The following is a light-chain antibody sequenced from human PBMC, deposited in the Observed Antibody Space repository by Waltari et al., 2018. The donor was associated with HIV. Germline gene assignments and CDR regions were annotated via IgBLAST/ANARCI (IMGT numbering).Light chain of an antibody. CDR2: DTN. V-gene: IGLV1-40*01. CDR1: RSNIGAIYD. Sequence: QSVLTRPPSVSGAPGQRVTISCTGSRSNIGAIYDVPGYQQLPAAAPKLLIYDTNTRPSGVPDRFSGSKSGTSASLAIAGLQADDEAVYYCQTFDTSLSGFVVFGGGTKLTVL. CDR3: QTFDTSLSGFVV. J-gene: IGLJ2*01.